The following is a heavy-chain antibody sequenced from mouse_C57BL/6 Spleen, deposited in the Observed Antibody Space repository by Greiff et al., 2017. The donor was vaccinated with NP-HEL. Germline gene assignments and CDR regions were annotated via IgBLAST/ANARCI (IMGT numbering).Heavy chain of an antibody. V-gene: IGHV1-4*01. J-gene: IGHJ4*01. Sequence: VKLVESGAELARPGASVKMSCKASGYTFTSYTMHWVKQRPGQGLEWIGYINPSSGYTKYNQKFKDKATLTADKSSSTAYMQLSSLTSEDSAVYYCARNYGSNYAMDYWGQGTSVTVSS. CDR1: GYTFTSYT. D-gene: IGHD1-1*01. CDR2: INPSSGYT. CDR3: ARNYGSNYAMDY.